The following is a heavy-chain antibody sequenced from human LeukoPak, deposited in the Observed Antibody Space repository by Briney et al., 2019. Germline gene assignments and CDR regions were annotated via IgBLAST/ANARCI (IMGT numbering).Heavy chain of an antibody. CDR2: MHTSGDT. CDR3: ARDRANNWSQDWFDP. V-gene: IGHV4-4*07. D-gene: IGHD1-1*01. Sequence: SGTLFLTCTVSGASISSYYWSWIRQPAGKGLEWIGRMHTSGDTNYNPSLRSRVTMSLDTSKNQFSLRLSSVTAADTAMYYRARDRANNWSQDWFDPWGQGTLVTVSS. J-gene: IGHJ5*02. CDR1: GASISSYY.